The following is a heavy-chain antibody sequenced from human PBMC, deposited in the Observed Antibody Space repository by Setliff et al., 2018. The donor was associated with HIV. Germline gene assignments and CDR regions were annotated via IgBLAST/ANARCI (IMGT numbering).Heavy chain of an antibody. Sequence: PGGSLRLSCAASGITFNTYAMHWVRQAPGKGLEWVAVISYDGSNKYYADSVKGRFTISRDNSKNTLYLQMNGLRAEDAAVYYCAIPGYYSGWYHFDHWGQGTLVTVSS. CDR2: ISYDGSNK. J-gene: IGHJ4*02. V-gene: IGHV3-30*04. D-gene: IGHD6-19*01. CDR1: GITFNTYA. CDR3: AIPGYYSGWYHFDH.